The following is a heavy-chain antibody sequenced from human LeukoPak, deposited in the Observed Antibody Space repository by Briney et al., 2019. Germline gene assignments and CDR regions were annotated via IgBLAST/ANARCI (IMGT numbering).Heavy chain of an antibody. D-gene: IGHD2-21*01. CDR2: FDPENGEI. V-gene: IGHV1-24*01. CDR1: GYTLTQLV. CDR3: ATVSSFVSNFYSYF. Sequence: GASVKVSFKVSGYTLTQLVIHWVRQAPGEGLEWMGGFDPENGEIIYAQKFQGRVTMSEDTSTDTAYMDLSSLRSEDTAIYYCATVSSFVSNFYSYFWGQGTLVTVSS. J-gene: IGHJ4*02.